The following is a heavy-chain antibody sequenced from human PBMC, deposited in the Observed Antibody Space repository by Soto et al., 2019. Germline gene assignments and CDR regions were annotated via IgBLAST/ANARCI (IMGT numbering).Heavy chain of an antibody. J-gene: IGHJ4*02. V-gene: IGHV3-43*01. CDR2: ISWDGGST. Sequence: GGSLRLSCAASGFTFDDYTMHWVRQAPGKGLEWVSLISWDGGSTYYADSVKGRFTISRDNSKNSLYLQMNSLRTEDTALYYCAKDTDSGYDWRWALDYWGQGTLVTVSS. D-gene: IGHD5-12*01. CDR1: GFTFDDYT. CDR3: AKDTDSGYDWRWALDY.